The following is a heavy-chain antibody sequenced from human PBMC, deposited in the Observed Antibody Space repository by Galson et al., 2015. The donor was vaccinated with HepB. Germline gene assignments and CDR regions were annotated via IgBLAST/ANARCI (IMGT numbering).Heavy chain of an antibody. D-gene: IGHD3-3*01. CDR1: GYTFTSYY. J-gene: IGHJ4*02. CDR3: ARGTRAARLIPFWSGYYDY. CDR2: INPSGGST. Sequence: SVKVSCKASGYTFTSYYMHWVRQAPGQGLEWMGIINPSGGSTSYAQKFQGRVTMTRDTSTSTVYMELSSLRSEDTAVYYCARGTRAARLIPFWSGYYDYWGQGTLVTVSS. V-gene: IGHV1-46*01.